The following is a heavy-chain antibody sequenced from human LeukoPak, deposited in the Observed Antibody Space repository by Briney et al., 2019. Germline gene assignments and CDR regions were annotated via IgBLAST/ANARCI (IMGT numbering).Heavy chain of an antibody. J-gene: IGHJ4*02. V-gene: IGHV4-59*12. Sequence: PSETLSLTCTVSGGSISSYYRSWIRQPPGKGLEWIGYIYHSGSTYYNPSLKSRVTISVDRSKNQFSLKLSSVTAADTAVYYCARVPGGQIDYWGQGTLVTVSS. CDR2: IYHSGST. D-gene: IGHD3-16*01. CDR3: ARVPGGQIDY. CDR1: GGSISSYY.